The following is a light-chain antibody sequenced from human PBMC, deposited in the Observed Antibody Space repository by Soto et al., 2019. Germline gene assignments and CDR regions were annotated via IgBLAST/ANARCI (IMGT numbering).Light chain of an antibody. CDR1: ENVNGH. CDR2: EAS. Sequence: IQMTQSPNTMSASVGDSVVVTCRASENVNGHLAWYQQKPGKAPKLLIYEASILESGVPSRFSGSGFGTEFTLTINGLLPEDFVTYYCQQYNNWPSFGQGTKV. CDR3: QQYNNWPS. J-gene: IGKJ1*01. V-gene: IGKV1-5*03.